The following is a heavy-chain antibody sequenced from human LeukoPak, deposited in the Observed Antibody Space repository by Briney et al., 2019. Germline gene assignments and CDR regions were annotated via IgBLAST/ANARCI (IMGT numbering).Heavy chain of an antibody. CDR1: GGSFSGYY. D-gene: IGHD4-23*01. J-gene: IGHJ6*03. CDR2: INHSGST. CDR3: ARGVVTPPIYYYYYMDV. V-gene: IGHV4-34*01. Sequence: SETLSPTCAVYGGSFSGYYWSCIRQPPGKGLKWIGEINHSGSTNYNPSLRSRVTISVGTSKNQFSLKLSSVTAADTAVYYCARGVVTPPIYYYYYMDVWGKGTTVTVSS.